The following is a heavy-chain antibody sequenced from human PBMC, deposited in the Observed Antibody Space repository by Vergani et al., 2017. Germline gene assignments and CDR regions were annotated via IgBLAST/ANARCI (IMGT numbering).Heavy chain of an antibody. J-gene: IGHJ4*02. Sequence: QVQLQESGPGLVKPSQTLSLTCTVSGGSISSGSYYWSWIRQPAGKGLEWLGRIYTSGSTNYNHSLKSRVTISVDTSENQFSLKLSSVTAADTAVYYCARGGSGYGDFDYWGQGTLVTVSS. CDR1: GGSISSGSYY. V-gene: IGHV4-61*02. CDR2: IYTSGST. D-gene: IGHD3-22*01. CDR3: ARGGSGYGDFDY.